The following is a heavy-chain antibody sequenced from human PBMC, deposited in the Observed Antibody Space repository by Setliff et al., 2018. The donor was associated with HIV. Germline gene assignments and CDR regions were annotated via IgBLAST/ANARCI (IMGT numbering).Heavy chain of an antibody. CDR3: TAGHYGPNP. CDR2: ITSDSSVK. D-gene: IGHD3-10*01. V-gene: IGHV3-48*03. Sequence: LRLSCTASGFSFSTHDMNWVRQAPGKGLEWISYITSDSSVKYYADSVKGRFTISRDNAGRSLYLQMNSLKVEDTAVYYCTAGHYGPNPWGQGTQVTVS. CDR1: GFSFSTHD. J-gene: IGHJ5*01.